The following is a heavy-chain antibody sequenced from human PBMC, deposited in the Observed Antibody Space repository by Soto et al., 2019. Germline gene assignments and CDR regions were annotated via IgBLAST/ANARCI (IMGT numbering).Heavy chain of an antibody. CDR1: GGSISSYY. Sequence: SETLSLTCTVSGGSISSYYWNWIRQPAGKGLEWIGRLYTSGTTTYNPSLESRVAMSVDTSKNQLSLKLYSMTAADTAVYYCAKDKGNYYGLDVWGQGTTVTVSS. J-gene: IGHJ6*02. CDR2: LYTSGTT. CDR3: AKDKGNYYGLDV. V-gene: IGHV4-4*07.